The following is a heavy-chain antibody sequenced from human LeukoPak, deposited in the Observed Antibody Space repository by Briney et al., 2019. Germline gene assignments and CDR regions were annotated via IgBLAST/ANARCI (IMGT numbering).Heavy chain of an antibody. CDR2: IKADGGEK. CDR3: ARGGAARLDF. CDR1: GFTFSTYW. D-gene: IGHD6-6*01. V-gene: IGHV3-7*01. Sequence: GGSLRLSCAASGFTFSTYWMNWFRQTPGKGLEWVAKIKADGGEKDHVASVKGRFTISRDNAKNSLYLQMSSLRVEDTAVYYCARGGAARLDFWGQGTLVTVSS. J-gene: IGHJ4*02.